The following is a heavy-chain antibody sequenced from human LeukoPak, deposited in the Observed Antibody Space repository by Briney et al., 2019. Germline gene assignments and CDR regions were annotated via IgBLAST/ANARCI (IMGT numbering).Heavy chain of an antibody. CDR1: GGSISSSSYY. J-gene: IGHJ4*02. V-gene: IGHV4-39*07. Sequence: SETLSLTCTVSGGSISSSSYYWGWIRQPPGKGLEWIGSIYYSGSTYYNPSLKSRVTISVDTSKNQFSLKLSSVTAADTAVYYCAREPGGGWETDFDYWGQGTLVTVSS. CDR2: IYYSGST. CDR3: AREPGGGWETDFDY. D-gene: IGHD2-15*01.